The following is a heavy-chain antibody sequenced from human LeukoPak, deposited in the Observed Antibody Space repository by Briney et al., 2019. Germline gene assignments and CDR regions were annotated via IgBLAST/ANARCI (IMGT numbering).Heavy chain of an antibody. Sequence: ASVKVSCKASGYTFISYGISWVRQAPGQGLEWMGWISAYTGNTNYAQKFQGRVTMTTDTSTSTAYMELRSLRSDDTAVYYCAKVPRAVTTYYFDYWGQGTLVTVSS. CDR2: ISAYTGNT. D-gene: IGHD4-17*01. CDR1: GYTFISYG. V-gene: IGHV1-18*01. CDR3: AKVPRAVTTYYFDY. J-gene: IGHJ4*02.